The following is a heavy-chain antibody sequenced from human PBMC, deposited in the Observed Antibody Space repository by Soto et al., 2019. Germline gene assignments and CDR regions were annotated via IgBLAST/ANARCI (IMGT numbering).Heavy chain of an antibody. J-gene: IGHJ4*02. CDR1: GFTVSSNY. CDR2: IYSGGST. CDR3: ARDLTVGTGGDY. Sequence: PGGSLSLSCAASGFTVSSNYMSWVRQAPGKGLVWVSVIYSGGSTYYADSVKGRFTISRYNSKNTLYLQMNSLRAEDTAVYYCARDLTVGTGGDYWGQGTLVTVSS. V-gene: IGHV3-53*01. D-gene: IGHD3-10*01.